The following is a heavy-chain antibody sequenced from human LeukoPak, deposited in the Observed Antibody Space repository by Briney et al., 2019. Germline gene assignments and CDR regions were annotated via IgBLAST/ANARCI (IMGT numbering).Heavy chain of an antibody. V-gene: IGHV3-48*01. CDR1: GFTFSTYS. Sequence: PGGSLRLSCAASGFTFSTYSMNWVRQAPGKGLEWISYISSDSSSIYYADSVKGRFTISRDNARNSLYLQMNSLRAEDTAVFYCARSGRWSGYSVGYYYYYIDVWGKRTTVTVSS. CDR2: ISSDSSSI. J-gene: IGHJ6*03. D-gene: IGHD3-3*01. CDR3: ARSGRWSGYSVGYYYYYIDV.